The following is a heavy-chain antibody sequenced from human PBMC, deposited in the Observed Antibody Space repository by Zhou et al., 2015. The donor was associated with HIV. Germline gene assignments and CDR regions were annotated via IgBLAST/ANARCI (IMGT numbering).Heavy chain of an antibody. D-gene: IGHD2-2*02. Sequence: QVQLVESGGGVVPPGRSLRLSCAASGFTFSDYYMSWIRQAPGKGLEWVSYISSSGSTIYYADSVKGRFTISRDNAKNSLYLQMNSLRAEDTAVYYCARGRYCSSTSCYTGYFDYWGQGTLVTVSS. J-gene: IGHJ4*02. CDR1: GFTFSDYY. CDR2: ISSSGSTI. V-gene: IGHV3-11*04. CDR3: ARGRYCSSTSCYTGYFDY.